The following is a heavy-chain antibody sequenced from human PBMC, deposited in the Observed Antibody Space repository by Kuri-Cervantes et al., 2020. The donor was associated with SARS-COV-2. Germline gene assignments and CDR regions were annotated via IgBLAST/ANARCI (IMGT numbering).Heavy chain of an antibody. D-gene: IGHD4-23*01. V-gene: IGHV1-46*01. CDR2: VNPNNGDT. CDR3: TREAHGGHHDY. J-gene: IGHJ4*02. Sequence: ASVKVSCKPSGYTFINYYIRWVRQAPGQGLEWMGIVNPNNGDTNYAQKFQARITMTRDTSTSTVYMELSSLRSEDTAVYFCTREAHGGHHDYWGQGTLVTVSS. CDR1: GYTFINYY.